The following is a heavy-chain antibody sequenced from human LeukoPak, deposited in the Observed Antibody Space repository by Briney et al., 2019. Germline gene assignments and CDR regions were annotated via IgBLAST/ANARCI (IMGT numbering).Heavy chain of an antibody. J-gene: IGHJ4*02. CDR2: ISGSGGST. Sequence: PGGSLRLSCAASGFTFSTYAMSWVRQAPGKGLEWVSAISGSGGSTYYADSVKGRFTISRDNSKNTLYLRMNSLRAEDTAVYYCAYARGYSSEYNWGQGTLVTVSS. D-gene: IGHD6-19*01. V-gene: IGHV3-23*01. CDR3: AYARGYSSEYN. CDR1: GFTFSTYA.